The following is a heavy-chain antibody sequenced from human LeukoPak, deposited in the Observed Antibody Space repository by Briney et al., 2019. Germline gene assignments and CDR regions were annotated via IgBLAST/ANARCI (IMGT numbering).Heavy chain of an antibody. CDR3: ARGHDFWTYYYMDV. CDR1: GYTLTELS. Sequence: GASVKVSCKVSGYTLTELSMHWVQQAPGKGLEWMGGIIPIFGTANYAQKFQGRVTITTDESTSTAYMELSSLRSEDTAVYYCARGHDFWTYYYMDVWGKGTTVTVSS. CDR2: IIPIFGTA. V-gene: IGHV1-69*05. D-gene: IGHD3-3*01. J-gene: IGHJ6*03.